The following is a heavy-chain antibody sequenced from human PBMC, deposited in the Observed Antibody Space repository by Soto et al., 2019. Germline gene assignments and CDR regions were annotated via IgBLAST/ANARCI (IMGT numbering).Heavy chain of an antibody. CDR3: SRHSLALRKNNWFDP. J-gene: IGHJ5*02. CDR2: IFYLGSS. V-gene: IGHV4-39*01. CDR1: GDSIISSDFY. D-gene: IGHD3-3*02. Sequence: PSETLSLTCTVSGDSIISSDFYRGWVRQPPGKGLEWIGSIFYLGSSYYNLSLKSRVTMSVDTSKNQFSLRLRSVTAADTALYFCSRHSLALRKNNWFDPWGQGIMVTVS.